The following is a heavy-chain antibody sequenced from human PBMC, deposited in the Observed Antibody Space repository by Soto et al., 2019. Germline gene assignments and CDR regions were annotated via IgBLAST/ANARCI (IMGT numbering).Heavy chain of an antibody. CDR2: ISAYNGNT. J-gene: IGHJ4*02. CDR3: ARRRYYDSSGYYEDY. Sequence: QVQLVQSGAEVKKPGASVKVSCKASGYTFTSYGISWVRQAPGQGLEWMGWISAYNGNTNYAQKLQGRVTMTTYTSTSTAYMELRSLRSDDTAVYYCARRRYYDSSGYYEDYWGQGTLVTVSS. V-gene: IGHV1-18*01. CDR1: GYTFTSYG. D-gene: IGHD3-22*01.